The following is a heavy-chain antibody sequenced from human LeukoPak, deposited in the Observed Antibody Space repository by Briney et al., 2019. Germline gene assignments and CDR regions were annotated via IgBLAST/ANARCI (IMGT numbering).Heavy chain of an antibody. V-gene: IGHV1-2*06. CDR2: INPNSGGT. D-gene: IGHD1-26*01. Sequence: GASVKVSCKASGYTFTGYYMHWVRQAPGQGLEWMGRINPNSGGTNYAQKFQGRVTMTRDTSISTAYTELSRLRSDDTAVYYCARHSGSYYYMDVWGKGTTATVSS. J-gene: IGHJ6*03. CDR3: ARHSGSYYYMDV. CDR1: GYTFTGYY.